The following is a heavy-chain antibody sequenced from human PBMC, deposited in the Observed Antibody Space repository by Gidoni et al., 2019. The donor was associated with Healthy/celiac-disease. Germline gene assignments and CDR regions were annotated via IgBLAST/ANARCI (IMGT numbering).Heavy chain of an antibody. V-gene: IGHV1-8*01. CDR3: ARGRGSDIVVVPAADYDWYFDL. CDR2: MNPNSGNT. Sequence: LEWMGWMNPNSGNTGYAQKFQGRVTMTRNTSISTAYMELSSLRSEDTAVYYCARGRGSDIVVVPAADYDWYFDLWGRGTLVTVSS. D-gene: IGHD2-2*01. J-gene: IGHJ2*01.